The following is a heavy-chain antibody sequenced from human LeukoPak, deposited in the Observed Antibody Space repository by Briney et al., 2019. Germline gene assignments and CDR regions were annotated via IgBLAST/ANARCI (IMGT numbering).Heavy chain of an antibody. CDR2: IKQDGSEK. V-gene: IGHV3-7*01. J-gene: IGHJ4*02. CDR1: GFTFSSYW. Sequence: GGSLRLSCAASGFTFSSYWMSWVRQAPGKGLEWVASIKQDGSEKYYVDSVKGRFTISRDNAKNSLYLQMNSLRAEDTAVYYCARVDVLLSLYYFDYWGQGTLVTVSS. CDR3: ARVDVLLSLYYFDY. D-gene: IGHD3-10*01.